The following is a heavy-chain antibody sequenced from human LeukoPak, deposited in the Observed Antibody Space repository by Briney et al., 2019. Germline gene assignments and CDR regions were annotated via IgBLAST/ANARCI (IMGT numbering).Heavy chain of an antibody. J-gene: IGHJ4*02. CDR1: GYTFTSYY. CDR3: ASLLVAGVASVDY. Sequence: ASVTVSCTASGYTFTSYYMHWVRQAPGQGLEWMGIINPSGGSTSYAQKFQGRVTMTRDTSTSTVYMELSSLRSEDTAVYYCASLLVAGVASVDYWGQGTLVTVSS. CDR2: INPSGGST. D-gene: IGHD6-19*01. V-gene: IGHV1-46*01.